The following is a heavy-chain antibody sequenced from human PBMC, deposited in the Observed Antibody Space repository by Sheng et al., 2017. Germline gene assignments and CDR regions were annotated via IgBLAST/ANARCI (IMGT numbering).Heavy chain of an antibody. J-gene: IGHJ3*02. CDR1: GGTFSSYA. Sequence: QVQLVQSGAEVKKPGSSVKVSCKASGGTFSSYAISWVRQAPGQGLEWMGGIIPIFGTANYAQKFQGRVTITTDESTSTAYMELSSLRSEDTAVYYCARSAFRSVVAARLHLAFDIWGQGTMVTVSS. CDR2: IIPIFGTA. CDR3: ARSAFRSVVAARLHLAFDI. V-gene: IGHV1-69*05. D-gene: IGHD2-15*01.